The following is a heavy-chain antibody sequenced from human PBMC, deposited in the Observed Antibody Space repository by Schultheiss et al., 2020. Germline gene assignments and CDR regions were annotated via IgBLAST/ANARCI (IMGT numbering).Heavy chain of an antibody. V-gene: IGHV3-21*04. D-gene: IGHD3-10*01. CDR1: GFTFSSYS. Sequence: GGSLRLSCAASGFTFSSYSMNWVRQAPGKGLEWVSSISSSSSYIYYADSVKGRFTISRDNSKNTLYLQMNSLRAEDTAVYYCAKVHYGSGSYDYYYYGMDVWGQGTTVTVSS. CDR2: ISSSSSYI. J-gene: IGHJ6*02. CDR3: AKVHYGSGSYDYYYYGMDV.